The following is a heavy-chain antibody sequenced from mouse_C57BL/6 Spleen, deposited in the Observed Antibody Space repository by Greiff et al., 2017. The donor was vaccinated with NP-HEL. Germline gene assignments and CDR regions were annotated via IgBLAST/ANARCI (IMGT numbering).Heavy chain of an antibody. CDR3: ASYGSSYYAMDY. J-gene: IGHJ4*01. CDR2: IYPGDGDT. CDR1: GYAFSSYW. D-gene: IGHD1-1*01. V-gene: IGHV1-80*01. Sequence: QVQLKESGAELVKPGASVKISCKASGYAFSSYWMNWVKQRPGKGLEWIGQIYPGDGDTNYNGKFKGKATLTADKSSSTAYMQLSSLTSEDSAVYFCASYGSSYYAMDYWGQGTSVTVSS.